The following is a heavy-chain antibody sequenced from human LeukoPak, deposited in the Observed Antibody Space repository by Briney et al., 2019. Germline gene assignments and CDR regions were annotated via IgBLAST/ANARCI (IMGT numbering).Heavy chain of an antibody. J-gene: IGHJ4*02. CDR2: ISWNSGSI. D-gene: IGHD2-21*01. Sequence: PGGSLRLSCAASGFTFDDYAMHWVRQAPGKGLEWVSGISWNSGSIGYADSVKGRFTISRDNAKNSLYLQMNSLRAEDTALYYCAKIYGGPHWGQGTLVTVSS. CDR1: GFTFDDYA. V-gene: IGHV3-9*01. CDR3: AKIYGGPH.